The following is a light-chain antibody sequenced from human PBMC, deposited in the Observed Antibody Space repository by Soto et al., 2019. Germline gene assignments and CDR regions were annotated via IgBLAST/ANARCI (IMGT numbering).Light chain of an antibody. J-gene: IGKJ5*01. CDR3: QQPYTTPEIT. V-gene: IGKV1-39*01. CDR1: QSISIY. Sequence: DIQMTQSPSSLSASARDRVTLXXRASQSISIYLYWDQLKPGKHPNLLXFGSSYLKSGVPTRFSGSSSWRDLTLTIISLQPEAYAIYYCQQPYTTPEITFGQGTRLDIK. CDR2: GSS.